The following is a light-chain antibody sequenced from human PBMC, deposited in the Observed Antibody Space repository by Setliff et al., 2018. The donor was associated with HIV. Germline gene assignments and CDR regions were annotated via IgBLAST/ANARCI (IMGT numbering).Light chain of an antibody. V-gene: IGKV3-15*01. CDR2: GAS. CDR3: QQYNNWPPWT. Sequence: TLSVSPGDRATLSCRASQSVNNNLAWYQQKPGQPPRLLIYGASTRATGIPARFSGRGSATEFTLTISSLQSEDFAVYYCQQYNNWPPWTFGQGTKVDIK. CDR1: QSVNNN. J-gene: IGKJ1*01.